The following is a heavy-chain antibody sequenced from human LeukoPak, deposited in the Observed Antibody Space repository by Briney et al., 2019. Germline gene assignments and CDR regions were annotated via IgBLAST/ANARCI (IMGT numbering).Heavy chain of an antibody. CDR1: DDSISSSNFY. CDR3: VRHGQEPGWSGYVDY. Sequence: SETLSLTCAVSDDSISSSNFYWGWIRQPPGKGLEWIANIHHSGSTNYNPSLKSRVAISVDTSKNQFSLKLSSVTAADTAVYYCVRHGQEPGWSGYVDYWGQGTLVTVSS. D-gene: IGHD3-3*01. J-gene: IGHJ4*02. CDR2: IHHSGST. V-gene: IGHV4-39*01.